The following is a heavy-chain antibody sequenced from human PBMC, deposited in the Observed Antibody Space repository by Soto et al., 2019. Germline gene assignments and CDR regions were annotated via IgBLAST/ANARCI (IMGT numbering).Heavy chain of an antibody. J-gene: IGHJ3*02. D-gene: IGHD3-10*01. Sequence: HSETLCLTSTVAGGSISGYGGSWIRQPPGKGLEWIGYIYYSGSTNYNPSLKSRVTISVDTSKNQFSLKLSSVTAADTAVYYCASGPRGAFDIWGQGTMVTVSS. CDR2: IYYSGST. CDR3: ASGPRGAFDI. V-gene: IGHV4-59*08. CDR1: GGSISGYG.